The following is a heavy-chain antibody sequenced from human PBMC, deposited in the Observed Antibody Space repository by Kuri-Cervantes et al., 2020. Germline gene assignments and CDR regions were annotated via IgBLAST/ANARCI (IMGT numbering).Heavy chain of an antibody. CDR1: GFTFSNYV. J-gene: IGHJ5*02. CDR3: ARRIVGWVEDWFDP. V-gene: IGHV3-23*01. CDR2: MSGRTGIDRT. D-gene: IGHD1-26*01. Sequence: GGSLRLSCAASGFTFSNYVMSWVRQAPGKGMEWVSGMSGRTGIDRTFYADSVKGRFTISRDNSKNTLYLQMNNLRADDTAVYYCARRIVGWVEDWFDPWGQGTLVTVSS.